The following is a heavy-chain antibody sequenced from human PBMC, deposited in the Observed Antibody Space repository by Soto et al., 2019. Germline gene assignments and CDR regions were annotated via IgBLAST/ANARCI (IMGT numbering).Heavy chain of an antibody. CDR3: ARVPDR. CDR1: GGSISSGGYS. D-gene: IGHD2-2*01. CDR2: IYHSGST. J-gene: IGHJ5*02. Sequence: PSGTPSLPCAVSGGSISSGGYSWSWIRQPPGKGLEWIGYIYHSGSTYHNPSLKSRVTISVDRSKNQFSLKLSSVTAADTAVYYCARVPDRWGQGTLVTVS. V-gene: IGHV4-30-2*01.